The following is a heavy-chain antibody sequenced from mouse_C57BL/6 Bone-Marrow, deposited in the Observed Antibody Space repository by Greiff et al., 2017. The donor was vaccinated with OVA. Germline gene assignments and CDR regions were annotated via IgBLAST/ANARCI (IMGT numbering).Heavy chain of an antibody. CDR1: GYTFTDYY. V-gene: IGHV1-19*01. CDR3: ARRGITTVVPDY. Sequence: VHVKQSGPVLVKPGASVKMSCKASGYTFTDYYMNWVKQSHGKSLEWIGVINPYNGGTSYNQKFKGKATLTVDKSSSTAYMELNSLTSEDSAVYYCARRGITTVVPDYWGQGTTLTVSS. D-gene: IGHD1-1*01. CDR2: INPYNGGT. J-gene: IGHJ2*01.